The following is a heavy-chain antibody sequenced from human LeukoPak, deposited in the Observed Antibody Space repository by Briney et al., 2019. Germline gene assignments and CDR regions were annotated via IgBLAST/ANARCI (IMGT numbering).Heavy chain of an antibody. D-gene: IGHD3-3*01. J-gene: IGHJ4*02. CDR3: ARSSRGLGYDFPFDY. Sequence: SETLSLTCIVSGGSISSYYWNWIRQPPGKGLEWIGYIYHSGSTKYNPSLESRVTISVDTSKNQFSLKLRSATAADTAVYYCARSSRGLGYDFPFDYWGQGTLVTVSS. CDR1: GGSISSYY. V-gene: IGHV4-59*01. CDR2: IYHSGST.